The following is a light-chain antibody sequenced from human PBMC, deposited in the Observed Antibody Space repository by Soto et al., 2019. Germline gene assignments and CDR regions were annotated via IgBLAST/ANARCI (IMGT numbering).Light chain of an antibody. J-gene: IGKJ4*01. CDR1: QSVGNF. CDR3: KKYGNWPLT. V-gene: IGKV3-11*01. Sequence: EIVLTQSPGTLSLSPGERASLSCRASQSVGNFLVWYQQKPGQAPSLLIYDTSNRPTGIPARFSGSGSGTDVPLTIRSQAPEDFAIYYCKKYGNWPLTFCGGTKVEIK. CDR2: DTS.